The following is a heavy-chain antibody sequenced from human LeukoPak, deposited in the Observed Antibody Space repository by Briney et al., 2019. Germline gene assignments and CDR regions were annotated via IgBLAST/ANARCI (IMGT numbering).Heavy chain of an antibody. CDR1: GFTFSSYA. D-gene: IGHD3-10*01. V-gene: IGHV3-23*01. Sequence: GGSLRLSCAASGFTFSSYAMNWVRQTPGKGLEWVSGISGSGDSTYYADSVEGRFTISRDNAKSSLYLQMNSLRAEDTAVYYCARVSVGNDYGSGSYDPWGQGTLVTVSS. CDR2: ISGSGDST. J-gene: IGHJ5*02. CDR3: ARVSVGNDYGSGSYDP.